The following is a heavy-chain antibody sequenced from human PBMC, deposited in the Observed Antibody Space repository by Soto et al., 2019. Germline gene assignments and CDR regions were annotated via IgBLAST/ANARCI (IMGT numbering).Heavy chain of an antibody. Sequence: QLGGSLRLSCAASGFTFSSYWMSWVRQAPGKGLEWVANIKQDGSEKYYVDSVKGRFTISRDNAKNSLYLQMNSLRAEDTAVYYCARVRHSNYDAFDIWGQGTMVTVSS. CDR1: GFTFSSYW. D-gene: IGHD4-4*01. J-gene: IGHJ3*02. CDR2: IKQDGSEK. V-gene: IGHV3-7*01. CDR3: ARVRHSNYDAFDI.